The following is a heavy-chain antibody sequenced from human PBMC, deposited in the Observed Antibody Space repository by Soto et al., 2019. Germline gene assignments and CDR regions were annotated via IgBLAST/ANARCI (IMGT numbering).Heavy chain of an antibody. CDR1: GGSISSGGYS. V-gene: IGHV4-30-2*05. CDR3: ARVRYCSGGSCYPRFDP. CDR2: IYHSGST. J-gene: IGHJ5*02. D-gene: IGHD2-15*01. Sequence: SEILSLTCAVSGGSISSGGYSWSWIRQPPGKGLEWIGYIYHSGSTYYNPSLKSRVTISVDTSKNQFSLKLSSVTAADTAVYYCARVRYCSGGSCYPRFDPWGQGTLVTVSS.